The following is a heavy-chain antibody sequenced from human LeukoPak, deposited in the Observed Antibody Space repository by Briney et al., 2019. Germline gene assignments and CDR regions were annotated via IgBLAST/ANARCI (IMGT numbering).Heavy chain of an antibody. J-gene: IGHJ4*02. D-gene: IGHD6-19*01. CDR2: IGTSGNPI. CDR3: ARDQWLDY. CDR1: GFTFSGYI. V-gene: IGHV3-48*01. Sequence: GGSLRLSCAASGFTFSGYIMNWVRQAPGKGLEWVSFIGTSGNPIYYADSVKGRFTVSRDNAKNSLYLQMNSLRAEDTAVYYCARDQWLDYWGQGTLVTVSS.